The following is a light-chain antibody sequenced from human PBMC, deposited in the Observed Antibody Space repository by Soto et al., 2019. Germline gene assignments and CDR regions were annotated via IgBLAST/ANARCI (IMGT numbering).Light chain of an antibody. CDR2: DDA. CDR3: QAWYSSSDVVV. CDR1: NIGGRG. J-gene: IGLJ2*01. V-gene: IGLV3-21*02. Sequence: SYELTPPPSVSVAPGQTARITWGGDNIGGRGVHWYQQKPGQAPVLVVYDDADRPSGIPERFSGSNSGNPATLTISRVEVVDEADYYCQAWYSSSDVVVFGGGTKLTVL.